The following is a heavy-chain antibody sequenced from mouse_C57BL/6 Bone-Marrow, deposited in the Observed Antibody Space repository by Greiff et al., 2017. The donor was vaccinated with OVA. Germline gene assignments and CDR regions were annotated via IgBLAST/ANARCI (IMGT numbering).Heavy chain of an antibody. V-gene: IGHV1-64*01. J-gene: IGHJ2*01. CDR2: IHPNSGST. CDR3: ARAETGLFDY. Sequence: QVQLQQPGAELVKPGASVKLSCKASGYTFTSYWMHWVKQRPGQGLEWIGMIHPNSGSTNYNEKFKSKATLTVAKSSSTAYMQLSSLTSEDSAVYYCARAETGLFDYWGQGTTLTVSS. D-gene: IGHD4-1*01. CDR1: GYTFTSYW.